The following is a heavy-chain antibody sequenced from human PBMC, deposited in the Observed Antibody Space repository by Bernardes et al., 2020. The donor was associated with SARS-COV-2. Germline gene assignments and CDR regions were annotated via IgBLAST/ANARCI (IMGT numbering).Heavy chain of an antibody. J-gene: IGHJ3*02. CDR2: IYSGGST. V-gene: IGHV3-53*04. Sequence: GGSLRLSCAASGFTVSSNYMSWVRQAPGKGLEWVSVIYSGGSTYYADSVKGRFTISRHNSKNTLYLQMNSLRAEDTAVYYCARRFSRYCSSTSCYVDAFDIRGQGTMVTVSS. CDR3: ARRFSRYCSSTSCYVDAFDI. D-gene: IGHD2-2*01. CDR1: GFTVSSNY.